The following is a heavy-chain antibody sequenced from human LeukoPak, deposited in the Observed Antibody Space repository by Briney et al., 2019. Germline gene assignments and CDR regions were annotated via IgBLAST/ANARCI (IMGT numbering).Heavy chain of an antibody. CDR3: ARPFDYGGNGNDAFDI. J-gene: IGHJ3*02. CDR1: SGSITNYY. V-gene: IGHV4-59*01. D-gene: IGHD4-23*01. CDR2: IYYSGST. Sequence: PSETLSLTCTVSSGSITNYYWSWIRQPPGKELEWIGYIYYSGSTNYNPSLKSRVTISVDTSKNQFSLKLSSVTAADTAVYYCARPFDYGGNGNDAFDIWGQGTMVTVSS.